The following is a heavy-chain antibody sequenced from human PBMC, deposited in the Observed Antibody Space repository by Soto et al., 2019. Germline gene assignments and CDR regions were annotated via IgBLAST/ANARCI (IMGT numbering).Heavy chain of an antibody. Sequence: PGGSLRLSCAASGFTFSSYSMNWVRQDPGKGLEWVSSISSSSSYIYYADSVKGRFTISRDNAKNSLYLQMNSLRAEDTAVYYCVIGSSGWYPAFDIWGQGTMVTVSS. V-gene: IGHV3-21*01. CDR1: GFTFSSYS. CDR2: ISSSSSYI. CDR3: VIGSSGWYPAFDI. J-gene: IGHJ3*02. D-gene: IGHD6-19*01.